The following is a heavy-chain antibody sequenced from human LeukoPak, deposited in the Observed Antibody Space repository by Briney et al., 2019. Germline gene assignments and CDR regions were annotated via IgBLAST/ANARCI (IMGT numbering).Heavy chain of an antibody. CDR1: GFTFSSYW. D-gene: IGHD4/OR15-4a*01. Sequence: TGGSLRLSCAASGFTFSSYWMSWVRQAPGKGLEWVANIKQDGSEKYYVDSVKGRFTISRDNAKNSLYLQMNSLRAEDTAVYYCARGGLTPTSYYFDYWGQGTLVTVSS. CDR3: ARGGLTPTSYYFDY. V-gene: IGHV3-7*05. CDR2: IKQDGSEK. J-gene: IGHJ4*02.